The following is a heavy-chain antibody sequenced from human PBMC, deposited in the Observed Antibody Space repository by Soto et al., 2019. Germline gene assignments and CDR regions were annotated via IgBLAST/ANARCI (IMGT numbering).Heavy chain of an antibody. D-gene: IGHD6-19*01. V-gene: IGHV5-51*01. J-gene: IGHJ3*02. Sequence: GESLKISCKGSGYSFTSYWIGWVRQMPGKGLEWMGIIYPGDSDTRYSPSFQGQVTISADKSISTAYLQWSSLKASDTAMYYCASRTASSTSSGWYGEYTDAFDIWGQGTMVTVSS. CDR1: GYSFTSYW. CDR2: IYPGDSDT. CDR3: ASRTASSTSSGWYGEYTDAFDI.